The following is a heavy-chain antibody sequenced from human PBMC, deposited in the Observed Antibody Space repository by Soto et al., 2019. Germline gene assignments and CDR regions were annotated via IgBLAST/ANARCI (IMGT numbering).Heavy chain of an antibody. CDR1: GGSISSGDYY. Sequence: QVQLQESGPGLVKPSQTLSLTCTVSGGSISSGDYYWSWIRQPPGKGLEWIGYIYYTGSTYYHPSLKSGVTMSVDTSKNQFSLKLSSVTAADTAVYYCARVPAGGNSDYFDYWGQGTLVTVSS. V-gene: IGHV4-30-4*01. CDR2: IYYTGST. J-gene: IGHJ4*02. CDR3: ARVPAGGNSDYFDY. D-gene: IGHD2-21*02.